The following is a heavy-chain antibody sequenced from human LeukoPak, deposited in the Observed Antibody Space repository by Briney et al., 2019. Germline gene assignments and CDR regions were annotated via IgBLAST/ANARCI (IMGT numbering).Heavy chain of an antibody. V-gene: IGHV4-59*01. CDR3: ARYSVAYCSSTSCYSDYYYYYGMDV. CDR2: IYYSGST. Sequence: SETLSLTCTVSGGSISSYYRSWIRQPPGKGLEWIGYIYYSGSTNYNPSLKSRVTISVDTSKNQFSLKLSSVTAADTAVYYCARYSVAYCSSTSCYSDYYYYYGMDVWGQGTTVTVSS. J-gene: IGHJ6*02. D-gene: IGHD2-2*01. CDR1: GGSISSYY.